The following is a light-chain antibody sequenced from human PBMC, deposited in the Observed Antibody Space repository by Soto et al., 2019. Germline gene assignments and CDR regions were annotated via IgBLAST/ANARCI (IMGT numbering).Light chain of an antibody. V-gene: IGKV3D-15*01. CDR2: DAS. J-gene: IGKJ1*01. Sequence: EIVMMQSPATLSVAPGERVTLSCRASQSVSQSVTTNLAWYQQKPGQAPRLLIFDASARAVDIPGRFSGSKSGTEFTLTISSLQPEDFAVYYCHYYDKWPPGAFGQGTKVDIK. CDR3: HYYDKWPPGA. CDR1: QSVSQSVTTN.